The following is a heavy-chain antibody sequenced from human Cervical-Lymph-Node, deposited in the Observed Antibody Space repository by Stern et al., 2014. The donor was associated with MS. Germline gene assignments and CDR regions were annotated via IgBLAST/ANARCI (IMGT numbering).Heavy chain of an antibody. CDR1: GFTFSDHY. Sequence: EVQLEESGGGLVQPGGSLRLSCAASGFTFSDHYTDWVRQAPGKGLEWVGRTRNKANRYTTEYAASVKGRFTISRDDSKNSLYLQMNSLKTEDTAVYYCALGGLLYFDYWGQGTLVTVSS. CDR3: ALGGLLYFDY. V-gene: IGHV3-72*01. J-gene: IGHJ4*02. D-gene: IGHD2-21*02. CDR2: TRNKANRYTT.